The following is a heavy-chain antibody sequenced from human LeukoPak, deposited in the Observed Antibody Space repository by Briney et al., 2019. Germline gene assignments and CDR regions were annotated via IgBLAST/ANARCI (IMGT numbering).Heavy chain of an antibody. Sequence: GGSLRLSCAASGFTFSSYAMNWIRQAPGKGPEWISYFGASGTIHYADSVRGRFTISRDNAKVSLFLQMNSLRAEDTAVYYCARASSGWYRGFDYWGQGTLVTVSS. CDR2: FGASGTI. D-gene: IGHD6-19*01. V-gene: IGHV3-69-1*01. CDR1: GFTFSSYA. J-gene: IGHJ4*02. CDR3: ARASSGWYRGFDY.